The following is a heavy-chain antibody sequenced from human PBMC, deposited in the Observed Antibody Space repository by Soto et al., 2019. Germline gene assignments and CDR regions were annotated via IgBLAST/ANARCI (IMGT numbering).Heavy chain of an antibody. CDR1: GVSISSVDYY. Sequence: QMQLQESGPGLVKPSQTLSLTCTVSGVSISSVDYYWTWIRQSPGKCLEWIGCIDYSGTTYYNPYLKSRVTISEDTAKNQFSLKLTSVAAADTAMYYCASFGVASMNWFDPWGQGTLVIVSS. J-gene: IGHJ5*02. D-gene: IGHD3-3*01. CDR2: IDYSGTT. CDR3: ASFGVASMNWFDP. V-gene: IGHV4-30-4*01.